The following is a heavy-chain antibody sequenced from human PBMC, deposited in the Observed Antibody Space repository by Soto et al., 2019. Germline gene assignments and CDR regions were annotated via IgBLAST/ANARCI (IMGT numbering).Heavy chain of an antibody. CDR3: AIQHPLDSSAWYN. V-gene: IGHV5-51*01. J-gene: IGHJ4*02. D-gene: IGHD6-19*01. CDR1: GYSFTNYW. CDR2: IYPGGSDT. Sequence: PGESLKISCKASGYSFTNYWIGWVRQMPGKGLEWMGTIYPGGSDTRYSPSFQGQVTFSVDKSINTAYLHWTSLKASDTAIYYCAIQHPLDSSAWYNWGQGTLVTVSS.